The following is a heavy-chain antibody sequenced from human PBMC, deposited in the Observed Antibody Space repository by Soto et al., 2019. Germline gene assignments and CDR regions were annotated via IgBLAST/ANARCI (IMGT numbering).Heavy chain of an antibody. CDR3: ARGQRFSDWFDP. CDR2: IYSSGST. CDR1: GGAISGYY. V-gene: IGHV4-4*07. J-gene: IGHJ5*02. Sequence: SGTLSLTCTVTGGAISGYYWTWIRQSAGEGLEWIGRIYSSGSTNYNPSLKSRVTISLDTSMNYFSLRLSSVTAADTAVYYCARGQRFSDWFDPWGQGTLVTVSS. D-gene: IGHD3-3*01.